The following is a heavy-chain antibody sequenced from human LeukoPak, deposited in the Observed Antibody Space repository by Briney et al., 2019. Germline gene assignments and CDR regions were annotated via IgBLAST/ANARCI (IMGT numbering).Heavy chain of an antibody. CDR3: ARARRGIAAAGTVTDYYYYGMDV. V-gene: IGHV4-34*01. D-gene: IGHD6-13*01. Sequence: SETLSLTCAVYGGSFSGYYWSWIRQPPGKGLEWIGEINHSGSTNYNPSLKSRVTISVDMSKNQFSLKLSSVTAADTAVYYCARARRGIAAAGTVTDYYYYGMDVWGQGTTVTVSS. CDR1: GGSFSGYY. J-gene: IGHJ6*02. CDR2: INHSGST.